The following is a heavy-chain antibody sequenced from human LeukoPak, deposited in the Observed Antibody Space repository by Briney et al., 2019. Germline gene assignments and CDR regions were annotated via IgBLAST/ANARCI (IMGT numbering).Heavy chain of an antibody. CDR1: GFTFSSYS. V-gene: IGHV3-21*01. Sequence: KTGGSLRLSCAASGFTFSSYSMNWVRQAPGKGLEWVSSISSSSSYIYYADSVRGRFTISRDDAKNSLYLQMSSLRAEDTAVYYCAGDPTSSWETAFDIWGQGTMVTVSS. D-gene: IGHD1-26*01. CDR2: ISSSSSYI. J-gene: IGHJ3*02. CDR3: AGDPTSSWETAFDI.